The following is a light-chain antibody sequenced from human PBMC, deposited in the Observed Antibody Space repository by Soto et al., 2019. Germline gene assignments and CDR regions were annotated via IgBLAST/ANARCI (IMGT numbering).Light chain of an antibody. J-gene: IGKJ2*03. V-gene: IGKV3-20*01. Sequence: EIVLTQSPGTLSLSLGERATLSCRASQSVSSNYLAWYQQKPGQAPRLLIYATSSRATGIPDRFSDSGSGTDFTLTISRLEPEDFAVYYCQQYGNSPRYSFGQGTKLEI. CDR3: QQYGNSPRYS. CDR1: QSVSSNY. CDR2: ATS.